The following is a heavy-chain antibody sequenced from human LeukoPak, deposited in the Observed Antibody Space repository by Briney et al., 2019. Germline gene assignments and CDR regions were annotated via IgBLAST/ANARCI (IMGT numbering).Heavy chain of an antibody. CDR3: ARTYYDILTGYYAFDY. CDR2: IYHSGST. V-gene: IGHV4-38-2*02. D-gene: IGHD3-9*01. Sequence: PSETLSLTCTVSGVSISNYYWSWLRQPPGKGLEWIGSIYHSGSTYHNPSLKSRVTISVDTSKNQFSLKLSSVTAADTAVYYCARTYYDILTGYYAFDYWGQGTLVTVSS. CDR1: GVSISNYY. J-gene: IGHJ4*02.